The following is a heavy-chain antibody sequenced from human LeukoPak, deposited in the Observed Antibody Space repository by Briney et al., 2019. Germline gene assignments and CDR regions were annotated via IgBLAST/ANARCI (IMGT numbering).Heavy chain of an antibody. CDR1: GFTFSSYA. Sequence: GGSLRLSCAASGFTFSSYAMHWVRQAPGKGLEWVAVISYDGSNKYYADSVKGRFTISRHNSKNTLYLQMNSLRAEPTAVYYCARDRYGDYGDFDYWGQGTLVTVSS. D-gene: IGHD4-17*01. J-gene: IGHJ4*02. CDR2: ISYDGSNK. V-gene: IGHV3-30*04. CDR3: ARDRYGDYGDFDY.